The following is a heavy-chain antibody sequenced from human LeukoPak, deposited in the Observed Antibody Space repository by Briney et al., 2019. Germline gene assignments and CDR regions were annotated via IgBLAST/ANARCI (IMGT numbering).Heavy chain of an antibody. CDR3: ARLGDSISPYNWFDP. D-gene: IGHD2-21*02. V-gene: IGHV5-51*01. CDR2: IYPDDSDT. CDR1: GYKFNAYW. J-gene: IGHJ5*02. Sequence: NRGESLKISCKGSGYKFNAYWIAWVRQMPGKGLEWMGIIYPDDSDTRYSPSFQGQVTISADKSVSTAYLQWSSLKASDTAMYYCARLGDSISPYNWFDPWGQGTLVTVSS.